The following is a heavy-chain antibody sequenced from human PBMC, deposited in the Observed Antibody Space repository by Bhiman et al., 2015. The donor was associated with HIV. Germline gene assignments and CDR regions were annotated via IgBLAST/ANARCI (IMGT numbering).Heavy chain of an antibody. CDR3: ARNHRSSNWLGIFYYYMDV. Sequence: QVQLVESGGGVVQPGGSLRLSCAASRFTFSAYDMHWVRQAPGKGLEWVSVIYNSGGTYYADSVRGRFTISRDNSKNTLYLQMDSLRIEDTAVYYCARNHRSSNWLGIFYYYMDVWGKGTTVTVSS. D-gene: IGHD4-11*01. V-gene: IGHV3-NL1*01. CDR2: IYNSGGT. J-gene: IGHJ6*03. CDR1: RFTFSAYD.